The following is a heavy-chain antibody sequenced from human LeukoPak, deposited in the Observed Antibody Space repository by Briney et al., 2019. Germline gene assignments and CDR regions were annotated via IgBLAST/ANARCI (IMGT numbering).Heavy chain of an antibody. CDR1: GGSFSDYY. CDR3: ARVAGSGYGDYVAY. Sequence: PSETPSLTCVVYGGSFSDYYWSWIRQPPGKGLEWIGEINHSGSTNYNPSLKSRVTISVDTSKNQFSLKLTSVTAADTAVYYCARVAGSGYGDYVAYWGQGTLVTVSS. V-gene: IGHV4-34*01. D-gene: IGHD5-12*01. CDR2: INHSGST. J-gene: IGHJ4*02.